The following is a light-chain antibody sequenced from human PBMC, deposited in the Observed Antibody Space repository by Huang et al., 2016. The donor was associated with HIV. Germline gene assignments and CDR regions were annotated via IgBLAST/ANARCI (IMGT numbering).Light chain of an antibody. Sequence: IVLTQSPGTLSLSPGERATLSCRASQSVSSRYLAWYQQKPVQTPRLLIYGASSRATGSPDRFSGSGSGTHFTLTISRLEPEDFAVYYCQHYGSSRTFGQGTKVEIK. V-gene: IGKV3-20*01. CDR2: GAS. CDR1: QSVSSRY. J-gene: IGKJ1*01. CDR3: QHYGSSRT.